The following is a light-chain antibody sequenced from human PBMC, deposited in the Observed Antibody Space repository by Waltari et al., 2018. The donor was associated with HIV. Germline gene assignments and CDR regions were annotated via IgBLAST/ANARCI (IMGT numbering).Light chain of an antibody. CDR3: QQSHKTPLT. CDR1: KTIKND. CDR2: SAS. V-gene: IGKV1-39*01. J-gene: IGKJ4*01. Sequence: DIQMTQPPSSVSADVGDRATITCRARKTIKNDLNWYQQKPGKSPRLLIYSASGLQSGVPSTFSASGSGTEFNCTIADLQTEDSALFYCQQSHKTPLTFGGGT.